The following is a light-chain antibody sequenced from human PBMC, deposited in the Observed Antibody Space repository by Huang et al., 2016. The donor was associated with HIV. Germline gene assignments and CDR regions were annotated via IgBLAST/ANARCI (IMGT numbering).Light chain of an antibody. V-gene: IGKV3-15*01. Sequence: EIVMTQSPATLSVSPGERATLSCRASQSVTGNLAWYQPKPGQPPRSLIYGASTRAAGAAARFNASGSGTEFTLTINSLQSEDFAVYYCQQYNKWPRTFGPGTKVDVK. CDR2: GAS. J-gene: IGKJ3*01. CDR3: QQYNKWPRT. CDR1: QSVTGN.